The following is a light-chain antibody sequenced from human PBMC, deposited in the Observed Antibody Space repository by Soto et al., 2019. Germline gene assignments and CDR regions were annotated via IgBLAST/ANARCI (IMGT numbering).Light chain of an antibody. CDR3: QQNGRSPT. J-gene: IGKJ3*01. V-gene: IGKV3-20*01. Sequence: EIVLTQSPDALSSSPGERVSLSCRASRTVVRQYIAWYHQKPGQAPRLLIHDAVSRATGIPDRFSGSDSASGTDFTLFISRLEPEDCGVFYCQQNGRSPTFGPGTKVEVK. CDR1: RTVVRQY. CDR2: DAV.